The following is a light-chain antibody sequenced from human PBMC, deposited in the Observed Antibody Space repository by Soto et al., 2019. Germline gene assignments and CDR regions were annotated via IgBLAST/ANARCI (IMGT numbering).Light chain of an antibody. CDR2: DVS. CDR3: SSYTSSSTVYV. J-gene: IGLJ1*01. Sequence: PASGTGVPLHALPITNTKKSSDVGGYNYVSWYQQHPGKVPKLMIYDVSNRPSGVSSRFSGSKSGNTASLTISGLQAEDEADYYCSSYTSSSTVYVFGTGTKVTVL. CDR1: SSDVGGYNY. V-gene: IGLV2-14*01.